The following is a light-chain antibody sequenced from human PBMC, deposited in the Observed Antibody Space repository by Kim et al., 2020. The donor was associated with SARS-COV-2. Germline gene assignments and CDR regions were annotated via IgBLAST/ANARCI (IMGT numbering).Light chain of an antibody. J-gene: IGLJ3*02. CDR2: LNSDGSH. V-gene: IGLV4-69*01. CDR3: QTWGTGIRV. Sequence: ASVKLTCTLSSGHSSYAGAWHQQQPEKGPRYLMKLNSDGSHSKGDGIPDRFSGSSSGAERYLTISSLQSEDEADYYCQTWGTGIRVFGGGTQLTVL. CDR1: SGHSSYA.